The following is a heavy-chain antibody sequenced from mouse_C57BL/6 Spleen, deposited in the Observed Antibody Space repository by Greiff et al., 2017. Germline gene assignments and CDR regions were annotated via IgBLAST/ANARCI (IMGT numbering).Heavy chain of an antibody. Sequence: QVQLKESGAELARPGASVKMSCKASGYTFTSYTMHWVKQRPGQGLEWIGYINPSSGYTKYNQKFKDKATLTADKSSSTAYMQLSSLTSEDSAVYYCARDDYDAMDYWGQGTSVTVSS. CDR1: GYTFTSYT. CDR3: ARDDYDAMDY. J-gene: IGHJ4*01. V-gene: IGHV1-4*01. CDR2: INPSSGYT.